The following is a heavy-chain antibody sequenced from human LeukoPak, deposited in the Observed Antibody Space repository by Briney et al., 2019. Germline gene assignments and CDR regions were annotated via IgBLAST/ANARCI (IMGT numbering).Heavy chain of an antibody. CDR3: ARVGPGYSGGPENEYFHH. CDR1: GFTFSTYG. V-gene: IGHV3-33*01. Sequence: PGRSLRLSCAASGFTFSTYGMHWVRQAPGKGLEWVAVIWYDGNKKDYADSVKGRFTIYRDNSKNTLYLQMNSLRAEDTAVYYCARVGPGYSGGPENEYFHHWGQGTLVTVSS. CDR2: IWYDGNKK. J-gene: IGHJ1*01. D-gene: IGHD6-19*01.